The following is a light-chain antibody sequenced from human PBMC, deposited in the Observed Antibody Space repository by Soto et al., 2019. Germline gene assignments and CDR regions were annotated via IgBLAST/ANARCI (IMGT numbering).Light chain of an antibody. V-gene: IGLV2-14*01. J-gene: IGLJ2*01. CDR2: EVS. CDR3: SSLTSTNTLA. Sequence: QSVLTQPASVSGSPGQSITISCTGTSSDVGGYNYVSWYQQHPGKAPKLMIYEVSYRPSGVSNRFSGSKSGNTASLTISGLQAEAEAGYYCSSLTSTNTLAFGGGTKLTVL. CDR1: SSDVGGYNY.